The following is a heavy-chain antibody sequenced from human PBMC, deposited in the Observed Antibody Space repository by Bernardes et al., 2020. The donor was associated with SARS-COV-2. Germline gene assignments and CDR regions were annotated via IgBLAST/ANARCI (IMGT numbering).Heavy chain of an antibody. D-gene: IGHD3-3*01. J-gene: IGHJ2*01. CDR2: IGTAGDT. V-gene: IGHV3-13*01. CDR1: GFTFSSYD. Sequence: GSLRLSCAASGFTFSSYDMHWVRQATGKGLEWVSAIGTAGDTYYPGSVKGRFTISRENAKNSLYLQMNSLRAGDTAVYYCARVTYYDFWSGYYKSYWYFDLWGRGTLVTVSS. CDR3: ARVTYYDFWSGYYKSYWYFDL.